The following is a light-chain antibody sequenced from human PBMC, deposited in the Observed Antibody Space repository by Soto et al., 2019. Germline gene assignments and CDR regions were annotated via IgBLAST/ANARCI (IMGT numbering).Light chain of an antibody. Sequence: QSVLTQPPSVSGAPGQGVTISCTGSSSNIEADYDVHWYQQLPGIAPRLLIFGNSNRPSGVPDRFSGSKSGTSASLAITGLQAEDEADYYCQSYDISLSEWVFGGGTKLTVL. V-gene: IGLV1-40*01. CDR1: SSNIEADYD. CDR2: GNS. CDR3: QSYDISLSEWV. J-gene: IGLJ3*02.